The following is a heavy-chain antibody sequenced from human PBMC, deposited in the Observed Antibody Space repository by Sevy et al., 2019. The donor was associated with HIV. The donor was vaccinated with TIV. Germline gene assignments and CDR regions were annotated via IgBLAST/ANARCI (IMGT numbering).Heavy chain of an antibody. D-gene: IGHD3-3*01. V-gene: IGHV4-39*01. CDR3: ARPEGLQLNYAMDV. Sequence: SETLSLTCTVSGGSISSSSYYWNWIRQPPGKGLEWIGSIYYTGSTYYKPSLKSQVTISKDTSKNQFSLKLTSVTAADTAVYYCARPEGLQLNYAMDVWGQGTTVTVSS. J-gene: IGHJ6*02. CDR2: IYYTGST. CDR1: GGSISSSSYY.